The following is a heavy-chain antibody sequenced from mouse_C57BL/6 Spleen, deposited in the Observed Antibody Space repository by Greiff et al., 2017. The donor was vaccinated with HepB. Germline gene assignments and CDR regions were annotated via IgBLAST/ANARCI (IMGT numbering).Heavy chain of an antibody. Sequence: QVQLQQPGAELVKPGASVKLSCKASGYTFTSYWMHWVKQRPGQGLEWIGMIHPNSGSTNYNEKFKSRATLTVDKSSSTAYMQLSSLTSEDSAVYYCARSPIYYDYDKGDFDYWGQGTTLTVSS. J-gene: IGHJ2*01. CDR3: ARSPIYYDYDKGDFDY. D-gene: IGHD2-4*01. CDR1: GYTFTSYW. V-gene: IGHV1-64*01. CDR2: IHPNSGST.